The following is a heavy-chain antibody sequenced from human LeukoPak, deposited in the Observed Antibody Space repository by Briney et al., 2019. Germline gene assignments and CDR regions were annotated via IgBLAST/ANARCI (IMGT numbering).Heavy chain of an antibody. V-gene: IGHV3-7*03. D-gene: IGHD3-10*01. CDR3: AKDRGTYYYGSGSYYPAFDY. J-gene: IGHJ4*02. CDR2: IKPDGSEK. Sequence: SGGSLRLSCVGSGFSFSTYWMGWVRQAPGKGLEWVAKIKPDGSEKDHVDSVKGRFTISRDNAKNSLYLQLNSLRAEDTAVYYCAKDRGTYYYGSGSYYPAFDYWGQGTLVTVSS. CDR1: GFSFSTYW.